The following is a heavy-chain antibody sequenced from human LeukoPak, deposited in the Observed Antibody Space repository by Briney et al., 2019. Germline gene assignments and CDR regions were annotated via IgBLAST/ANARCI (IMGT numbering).Heavy chain of an antibody. J-gene: IGHJ4*02. Sequence: GGSVTVSCKASGGTFSSYAISWVRQAPGEGLEWMGRIIPILGIANYAQKFQGRVTITADKSTSTAYMELSSLRSEDTAVYYCAREDIVATIGLDYWGQGTLVTVSS. D-gene: IGHD5-12*01. CDR2: IIPILGIA. V-gene: IGHV1-69*04. CDR3: AREDIVATIGLDY. CDR1: GGTFSSYA.